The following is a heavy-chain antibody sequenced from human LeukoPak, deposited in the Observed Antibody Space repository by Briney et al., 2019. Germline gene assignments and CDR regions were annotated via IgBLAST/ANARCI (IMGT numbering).Heavy chain of an antibody. CDR3: ARGAVVAGIIRFDP. CDR2: MNPNSGKT. J-gene: IGHJ5*02. V-gene: IGHV1-8*01. D-gene: IGHD6-19*01. Sequence: ASVKVSCKASGYTFTSYDINWVRQATGQGLEWMGWMNPNSGKTGYAQKFQGRVTMTRNTSISTAYMELSSLRSEDTAVYYCARGAVVAGIIRFDPWGQGTLVTVSS. CDR1: GYTFTSYD.